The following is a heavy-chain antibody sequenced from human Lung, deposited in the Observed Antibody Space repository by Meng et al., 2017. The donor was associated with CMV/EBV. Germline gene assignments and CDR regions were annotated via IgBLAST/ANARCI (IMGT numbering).Heavy chain of an antibody. J-gene: IGHJ4*02. CDR2: INTNTGNP. CDR3: ARLYCSGGSCYTIDY. CDR1: GYTFTSYA. D-gene: IGHD2-15*01. Sequence: SGAELEKPGAPGKVSCKASGYTFTSYAMNWVRQAPGQGLGWMGWINTNTGNPTYAQGFTGRFVFSLDTSVSTAYLQISSLKAADTAVYYCARLYCSGGSCYTIDYWGQGTLVTVSS. V-gene: IGHV7-4-1*02.